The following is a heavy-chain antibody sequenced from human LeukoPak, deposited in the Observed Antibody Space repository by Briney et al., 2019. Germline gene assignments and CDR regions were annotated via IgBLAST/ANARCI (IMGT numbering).Heavy chain of an antibody. CDR2: VSGSGGAT. J-gene: IGHJ4*02. Sequence: GGSLRLSCAASGPTFSSFAMRWVRQAPGKGLEWVSSVSGSGGATYYADSVKGRFTISRDNSKNTLFLQMSSLRVEDTAIYYCAKEGTYYDSSGYYTHWGQGTLVDVSS. CDR3: AKEGTYYDSSGYYTH. V-gene: IGHV3-23*01. CDR1: GPTFSSFA. D-gene: IGHD3-22*01.